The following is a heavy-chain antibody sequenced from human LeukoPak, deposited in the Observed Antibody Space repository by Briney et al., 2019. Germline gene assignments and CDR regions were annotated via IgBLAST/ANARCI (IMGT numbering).Heavy chain of an antibody. V-gene: IGHV1-46*01. D-gene: IGHD3-10*01. CDR3: AREGVTNWFDP. Sequence: ASVKVSCKASGYTFTSYYMHWVRQAPGQGLEWMGIINPSGGSTSYAQKFQGRVTMTRDTSTSTVYVELSSLRSEDTAVYYCAREGVTNWFDPWGQGTLVTVSS. CDR1: GYTFTSYY. CDR2: INPSGGST. J-gene: IGHJ5*02.